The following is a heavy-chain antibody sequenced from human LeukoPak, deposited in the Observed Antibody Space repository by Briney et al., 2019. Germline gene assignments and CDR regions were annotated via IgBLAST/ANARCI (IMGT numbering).Heavy chain of an antibody. Sequence: GGSLRLSCAASGFTFSSYSMTWVRQAPGKGLEWVSSISSSSSYIYYADSVKGRFTISRDNAKNSLYLQMNSLRAEDTAVYYCASPPRPFGSSTSGYWGQGTLVTVSS. J-gene: IGHJ4*02. CDR3: ASPPRPFGSSTSGY. CDR1: GFTFSSYS. D-gene: IGHD6-6*01. CDR2: ISSSSSYI. V-gene: IGHV3-21*01.